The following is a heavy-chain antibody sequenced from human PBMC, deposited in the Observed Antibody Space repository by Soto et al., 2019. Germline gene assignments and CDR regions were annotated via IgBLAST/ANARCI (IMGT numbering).Heavy chain of an antibody. D-gene: IGHD3-16*01. V-gene: IGHV3-33*01. CDR1: GFTFNNYA. J-gene: IGHJ4*02. CDR3: TRDLNGGNPFDY. Sequence: GGSLRLSCAASGFTFNNYAMDWVRQAPGKGLEWVAVIWHDGSNKYYADSVKGRFTISRDKSRNTIYMDLSSLTSEDTAVYFCTRDLNGGNPFDYWGQGALVTV. CDR2: IWHDGSNK.